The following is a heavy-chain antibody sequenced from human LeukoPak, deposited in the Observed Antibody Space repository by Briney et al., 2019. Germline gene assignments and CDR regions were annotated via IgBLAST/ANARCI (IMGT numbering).Heavy chain of an antibody. V-gene: IGHV1-24*01. CDR3: ATVHQQLVRYFDY. CDR1: GYTLTELP. CDR2: FDPEDGET. D-gene: IGHD6-13*01. J-gene: IGHJ4*02. Sequence: ASVKVSCKVSGYTLTELPMHWVRQAPGKGLEWMGGFDPEDGETIYAQKFQGRVTMTEDTSTDTAYMELSSLRSEDTAVYYCATVHQQLVRYFDYWGQGTLVTVSS.